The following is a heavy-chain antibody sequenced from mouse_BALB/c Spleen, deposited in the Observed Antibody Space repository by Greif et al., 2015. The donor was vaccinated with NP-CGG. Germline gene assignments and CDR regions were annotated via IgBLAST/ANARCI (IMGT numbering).Heavy chain of an antibody. CDR1: GYTFTDYE. J-gene: IGHJ3*01. Sequence: QVQLQQPGAELVRPGASVTLSCKASGYTFTDYEMHWVKQTPVHGLEWIGAIDPETGGTAYNQKFKGKATLTADKSSSTAYMELRSLTSEDSAVYYCTRSWLLRVPYWGQGTLVTVSA. D-gene: IGHD2-3*01. CDR3: TRSWLLRVPY. CDR2: IDPETGGT. V-gene: IGHV1-15*01.